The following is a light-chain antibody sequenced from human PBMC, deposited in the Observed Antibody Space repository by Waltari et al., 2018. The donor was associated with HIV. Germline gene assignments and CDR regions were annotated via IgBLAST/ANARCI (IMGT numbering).Light chain of an antibody. V-gene: IGKV3D-15*01. CDR1: QSVSSR. CDR3: LQYSNWPYT. J-gene: IGKJ2*01. Sequence: EIVMTQSPATLSVSSGGTATLSCRASQSVSSRLAWYRQKPGQAPRLLIYGASTRASGIPARFSGSGSGTAFTLTISSLQSEDFAVYYCLQYSNWPYTFGQGTNLEVK. CDR2: GAS.